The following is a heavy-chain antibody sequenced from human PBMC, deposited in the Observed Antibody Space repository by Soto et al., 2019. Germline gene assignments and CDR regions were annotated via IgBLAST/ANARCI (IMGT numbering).Heavy chain of an antibody. Sequence: GGSLRLSCAASGFTVSSNYMSWVRQAPGKGLEWVSVIYSGCSTYYADSVKGRFTISRDNSKNTLYLQMNSPRAEDTAVYYCARRTQGYSSSWFDYWGQGTLVTVSS. J-gene: IGHJ4*02. CDR3: ARRTQGYSSSWFDY. V-gene: IGHV3-66*01. CDR1: GFTVSSNY. D-gene: IGHD6-13*01. CDR2: IYSGCST.